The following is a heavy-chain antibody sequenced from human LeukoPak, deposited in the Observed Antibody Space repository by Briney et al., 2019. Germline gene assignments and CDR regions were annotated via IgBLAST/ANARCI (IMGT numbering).Heavy chain of an antibody. CDR2: TRNKANSYTT. J-gene: IGHJ4*02. V-gene: IGHV3-72*01. CDR3: ARSHWGAYGVFDY. Sequence: PGGSLRLSCAASGFTFSDHYMDWVRQAPGKGLEWVGRTRNKANSYTTEYAASVKGRFTISRDDSKNSLYLQMHSLKTEDTAVYYCARSHWGAYGVFDYWGQGTLVTVSS. D-gene: IGHD7-27*01. CDR1: GFTFSDHY.